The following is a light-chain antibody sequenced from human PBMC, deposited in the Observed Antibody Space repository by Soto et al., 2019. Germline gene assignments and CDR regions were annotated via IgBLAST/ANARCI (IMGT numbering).Light chain of an antibody. Sequence: DIQMTQSPSSLSASVGDRFTITCRASQSISSYLNWYQQKPGKAPKLLIYAASSLQSGVPSRFSGSGSGTDFTLTISSLQAEDVAVYYCQQYHSDPITFGQGTRLEI. CDR2: AAS. V-gene: IGKV1-39*01. CDR1: QSISSY. J-gene: IGKJ5*01. CDR3: QQYHSDPIT.